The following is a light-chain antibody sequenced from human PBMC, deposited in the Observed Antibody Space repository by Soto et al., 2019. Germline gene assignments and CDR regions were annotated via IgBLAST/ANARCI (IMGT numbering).Light chain of an antibody. CDR1: QSVNSNY. CDR2: GAS. J-gene: IGKJ1*01. CDR3: QQYDNLSWT. V-gene: IGKV3-20*01. Sequence: EIVMTQSPATLSVSPGERATLSCRASQSVNSNYLAWYQQKPGQAPRLLIYGASTRATGIPDRFSGGGSGTDFTLTISRLEPEDFAVYFCQQYDNLSWTFGQGTKVDIK.